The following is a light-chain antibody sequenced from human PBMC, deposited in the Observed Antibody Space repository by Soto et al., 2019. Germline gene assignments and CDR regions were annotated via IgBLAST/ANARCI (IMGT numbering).Light chain of an antibody. Sequence: EIVLTQSPDTLSLSPGERATLSCRASQSVASNQLAWYQHKSGQAPRLLIHGVFTRANGIPDRFSGSGSGTDFTLTISRLEPEDFALYYCQQYGGSPQTLGQGTKVEIK. V-gene: IGKV3-20*01. CDR1: QSVASNQ. CDR3: QQYGGSPQT. CDR2: GVF. J-gene: IGKJ1*01.